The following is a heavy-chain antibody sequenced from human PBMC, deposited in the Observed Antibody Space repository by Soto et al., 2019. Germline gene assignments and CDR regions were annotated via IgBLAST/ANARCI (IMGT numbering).Heavy chain of an antibody. D-gene: IGHD4-17*01. J-gene: IGHJ4*02. CDR3: ARGVYGDFAYYFDC. CDR2: IWYDGSNK. Sequence: QVQLVESGEGVVQPGRSLRLSCAASGFTFSSYGMHWVRQAPGKGLEWVAVIWYDGSNKYYADSVKGRFTISRDNSKNTLYLQMNSLRAEDTAVYYCARGVYGDFAYYFDCWGQGTLVTVSS. V-gene: IGHV3-33*01. CDR1: GFTFSSYG.